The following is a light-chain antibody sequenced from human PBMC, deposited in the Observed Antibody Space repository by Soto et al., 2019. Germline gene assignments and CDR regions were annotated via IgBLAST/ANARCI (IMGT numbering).Light chain of an antibody. CDR3: QQYNQWHPLT. V-gene: IGKV3-15*01. Sequence: EIVMTQSPATLSVSPGERATLSCRASQSISSNLAWYQQKPGQAPRLLIYGASTRATGIPARFTGSGSGSEFTLTISNLQSEDFAVYHCQQYNQWHPLTFGGGTKVAIK. J-gene: IGKJ4*01. CDR1: QSISSN. CDR2: GAS.